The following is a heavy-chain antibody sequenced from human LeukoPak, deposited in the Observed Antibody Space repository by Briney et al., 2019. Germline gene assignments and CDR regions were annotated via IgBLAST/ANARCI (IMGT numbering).Heavy chain of an antibody. J-gene: IGHJ6*02. CDR1: GFTFSSYA. CDR2: ISGSGGST. CDR3: AKPIVPTRNYDYYYGMDV. Sequence: GGSLRLSCAASGFTFSSYAMSWVRQAPGKGLEWVSAISGSGGSTYYADSVKGRFTISRDNSKSTLYLQMNSLRAEDAAVYYCAKPIVPTRNYDYYYGMDVWGQGTTVTVSS. D-gene: IGHD1-14*01. V-gene: IGHV3-23*01.